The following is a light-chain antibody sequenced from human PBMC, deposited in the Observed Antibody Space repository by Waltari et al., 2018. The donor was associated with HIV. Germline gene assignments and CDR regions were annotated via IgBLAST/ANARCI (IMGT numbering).Light chain of an antibody. CDR2: EDS. CDR3: YSTDSSGNHRV. CDR1: ALPKKY. J-gene: IGLJ3*02. V-gene: IGLV3-10*01. Sequence: SYELTQPPSVSVSPGQTARLTCSGDALPKKYAYCYQQKSGQAPVLVIYEDSKRPAGIPERFAGSSSGTMATLTISGGQVEDEADYYCYSTDSSGNHRVFGGGTKLTVL.